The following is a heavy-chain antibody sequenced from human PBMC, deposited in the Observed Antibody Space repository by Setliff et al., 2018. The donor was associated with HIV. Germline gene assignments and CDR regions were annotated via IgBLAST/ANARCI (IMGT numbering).Heavy chain of an antibody. J-gene: IGHJ6*03. CDR3: ARAVYYYYYYLDV. Sequence: SVKVSCKASGGTFSSYAISWVRQAPGQGLEWMGGIIPILGIANYAQKFQGRVTITTDESTSTAYMELSSLRSEDTAVYYCARAVYYYYYYLDVWGKGTTVTVSS. V-gene: IGHV1-69*10. CDR1: GGTFSSYA. CDR2: IIPILGIA.